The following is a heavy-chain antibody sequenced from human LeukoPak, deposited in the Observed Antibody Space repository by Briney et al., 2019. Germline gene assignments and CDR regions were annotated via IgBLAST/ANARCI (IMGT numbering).Heavy chain of an antibody. CDR3: AGGYSSDWYGRDY. D-gene: IGHD6-19*01. V-gene: IGHV5-51*01. CDR2: IYPDDSNS. J-gene: IGHJ4*02. CDR1: GHRFNSYW. Sequence: GESLKISCKGSGHRFNSYWVGWVRQMPGKGLEWMAIIYPDDSNSRYSPSFQGQVTISADKSISTAYLQWSSLKASDSAMYYCAGGYSSDWYGRDYWGQGTLVTVSS.